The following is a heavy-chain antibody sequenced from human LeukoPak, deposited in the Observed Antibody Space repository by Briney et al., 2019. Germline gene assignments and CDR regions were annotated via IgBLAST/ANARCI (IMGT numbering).Heavy chain of an antibody. V-gene: IGHV1-3*01. Sequence: ASVKVSCKASGYTFTSYAMHWVRQAPGQRLEWMGWINAGNGNTKYSQKFQGRVTITRDTSASTAYMELSSLRSEDTAVYYCASPGYSGYDFEGFDYWGQGTLVTVSS. D-gene: IGHD5-12*01. CDR1: GYTFTSYA. CDR2: INAGNGNT. J-gene: IGHJ4*02. CDR3: ASPGYSGYDFEGFDY.